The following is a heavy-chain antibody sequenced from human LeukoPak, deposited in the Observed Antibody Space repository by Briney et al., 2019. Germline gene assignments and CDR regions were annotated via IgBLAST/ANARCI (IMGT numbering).Heavy chain of an antibody. CDR2: IIPIFCTA. CDR3: ARTSMVRGVIMWAFDI. Sequence: SVKVSCKSSVCTFSSYAISWVRQAPGQGLEWMGGIIPIFCTANYAHKFQDSVTITADQSTSTAYMELSSLRSEDTAVYYCARTSMVRGVIMWAFDIWGQGTMVTVSS. J-gene: IGHJ3*02. D-gene: IGHD3-10*01. V-gene: IGHV1-69*13. CDR1: VCTFSSYA.